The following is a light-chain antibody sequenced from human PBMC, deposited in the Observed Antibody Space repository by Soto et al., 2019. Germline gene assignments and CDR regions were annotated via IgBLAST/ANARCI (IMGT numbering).Light chain of an antibody. J-gene: IGLJ2*01. CDR1: SSDVGGYNY. Sequence: QSALTQPASVSGSPGQSITIPCTGTSSDVGGYNYVSWYQQQPGKAPKLMIFDVSSRPSGVSNRFSGSKSGNTASLTISGLQAEDEADYYCSSYTSISTLVVFGGGTKVTVL. CDR3: SSYTSISTLVV. V-gene: IGLV2-14*03. CDR2: DVS.